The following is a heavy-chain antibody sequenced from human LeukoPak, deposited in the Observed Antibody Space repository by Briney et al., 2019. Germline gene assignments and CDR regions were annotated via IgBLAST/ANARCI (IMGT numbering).Heavy chain of an antibody. V-gene: IGHV3-48*04. CDR1: GFTFSAYS. Sequence: GESLRLSCATSGFTFSAYSLSWVRQAPGKGLEWVSHITRPGTTTYYAESVRGRFTISRDNAKNTLYLQMNSLRVEDTAVYYCARDYYLGIVDQWGQGTRVTVSS. D-gene: IGHD7-27*01. CDR2: ITRPGTTT. CDR3: ARDYYLGIVDQ. J-gene: IGHJ5*02.